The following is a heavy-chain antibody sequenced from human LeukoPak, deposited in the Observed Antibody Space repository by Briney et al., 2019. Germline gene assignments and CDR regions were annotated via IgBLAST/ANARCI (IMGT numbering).Heavy chain of an antibody. J-gene: IGHJ1*01. Sequence: GGSLRLSCAASGFTFSSYWMHWVRQAPGKGLVWVSHINSDGSSTNYADSVKGRFTISRDNSKNTLYLQMNSLSDEDTAVYYCTRGGTLYFQHWGQGTLVTVSS. CDR3: TRGGTLYFQH. CDR1: GFTFSSYW. V-gene: IGHV3-74*01. CDR2: INSDGSST. D-gene: IGHD2-15*01.